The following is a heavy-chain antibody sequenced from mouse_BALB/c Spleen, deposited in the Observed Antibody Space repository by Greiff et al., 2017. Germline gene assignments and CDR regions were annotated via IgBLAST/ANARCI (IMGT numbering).Heavy chain of an antibody. D-gene: IGHD1-3*01. CDR3: ARDDDLKAFYAMDY. J-gene: IGHJ4*01. Sequence: EVQGVESGGGLVKPGGSLKLSCAASGFTFSDYYMYWVRQTPEKRLEWVATISDGGSYTYYPDSVKGRFTISRDNAKNNLYLQMSSLKSEDTAMYYCARDDDLKAFYAMDYWGQGTSVTVSS. CDR2: ISDGGSYT. V-gene: IGHV5-4*02. CDR1: GFTFSDYY.